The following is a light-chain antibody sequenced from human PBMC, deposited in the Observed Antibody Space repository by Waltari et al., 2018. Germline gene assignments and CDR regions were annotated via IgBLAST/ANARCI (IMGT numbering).Light chain of an antibody. CDR3: NSYTSSSTWV. CDR1: SSDVGGDHD. V-gene: IGLV2-14*01. CDR2: DVS. J-gene: IGLJ3*02. Sequence: QSALTQPASVSGSPGQSITISCTGTSSDVGGDHDVAWYQQYPGKAPQLIIFDVSKRPSGVSNRFSGSKSGSTASLTISGLQAEDEADFYCNSYTSSSTWVFGGGTKLTVL.